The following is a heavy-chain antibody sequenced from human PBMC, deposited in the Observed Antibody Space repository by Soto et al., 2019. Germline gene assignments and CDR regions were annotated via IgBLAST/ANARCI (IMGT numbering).Heavy chain of an antibody. V-gene: IGHV3-23*01. D-gene: IGHD1-26*01. Sequence: GSLRLSCTASGFTFSSYAMSWLRQAPGKGLEWVSAVSGSGSKTYYADSVKGRFTISRDNSKNTLYLQMDSLRAEDTAIYYCAKDMLVGATSPNDAFDIWGQGTMVTVSS. CDR3: AKDMLVGATSPNDAFDI. J-gene: IGHJ3*02. CDR2: VSGSGSKT. CDR1: GFTFSSYA.